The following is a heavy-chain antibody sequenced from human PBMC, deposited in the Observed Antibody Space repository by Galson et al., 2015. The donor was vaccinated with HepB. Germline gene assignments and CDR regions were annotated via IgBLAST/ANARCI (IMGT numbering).Heavy chain of an antibody. CDR2: IYPGDSDT. Sequence: QSGAEVKKPGESLKISCKGSGYSFPTYWIGWVRQMPGKGLEWMGLIYPGDSDTSYSTSFQGQVTISADKSTSTAYLQWSSLKAPDTALYYFARQGGYSTGFDYWGQGTLVTVSS. CDR1: GYSFPTYW. CDR3: ARQGGYSTGFDY. D-gene: IGHD6-19*01. J-gene: IGHJ4*02. V-gene: IGHV5-51*01.